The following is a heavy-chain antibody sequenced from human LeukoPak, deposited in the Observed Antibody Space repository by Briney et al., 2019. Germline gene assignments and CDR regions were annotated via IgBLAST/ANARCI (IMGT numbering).Heavy chain of an antibody. CDR3: AKEGDDYGGSYVDY. V-gene: IGHV3-23*01. D-gene: IGHD4-23*01. J-gene: IGHJ4*02. Sequence: ESGGSLRLSCAASGFTFSSYSMHWVRQAPGKGLEWVSAISGSGGSTYYADSVKGRFTISRDNSKNTLYLQMNSLRAEDTAVYYCAKEGDDYGGSYVDYWGQGTLVTVSS. CDR1: GFTFSSYS. CDR2: ISGSGGST.